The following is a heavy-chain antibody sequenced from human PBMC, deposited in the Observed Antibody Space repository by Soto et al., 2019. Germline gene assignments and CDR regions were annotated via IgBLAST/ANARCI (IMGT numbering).Heavy chain of an antibody. CDR1: GFTFRTYT. Sequence: GGSLRLSCVASGFTFRTYTMNWVRQAPGKGLEWVSAISGSGGNTFYADSVKGRFTISRDNSKNTLFLQMHSLRAEDTAIYYCAMLNSGSYSYHGMDVWGQGTTVTVSS. V-gene: IGHV3-23*01. D-gene: IGHD1-26*01. CDR2: ISGSGGNT. CDR3: AMLNSGSYSYHGMDV. J-gene: IGHJ6*02.